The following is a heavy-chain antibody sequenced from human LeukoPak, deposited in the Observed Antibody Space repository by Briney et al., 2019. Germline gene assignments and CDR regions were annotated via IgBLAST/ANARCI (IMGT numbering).Heavy chain of an antibody. Sequence: GGSLRLSCAASGFTFSSYSMNWVRQAPGKGLEWVSYISSSSSTIYYADSVKGRFTISRDNAKNSLYLQMNSLRAEDTAVYYCARDERQQLVLRGLDYWGQGTLVTVSS. CDR2: ISSSSSTI. J-gene: IGHJ4*02. CDR3: ARDERQQLVLRGLDY. V-gene: IGHV3-48*04. CDR1: GFTFSSYS. D-gene: IGHD6-13*01.